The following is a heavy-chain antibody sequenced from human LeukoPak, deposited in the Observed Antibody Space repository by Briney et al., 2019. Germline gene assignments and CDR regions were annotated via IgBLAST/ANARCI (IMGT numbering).Heavy chain of an antibody. D-gene: IGHD6-19*01. V-gene: IGHV3-23*01. CDR3: AKGRQWLPPTPLDAFDI. J-gene: IGHJ3*02. CDR2: ISGSGGST. Sequence: GGSLRLSCAASGFTFSSYAMSWVRQAPGKGLEWVSAISGSGGSTYYADSVKGRFTISRDNSKNTLYLQMNSLRAEDTAVYYCAKGRQWLPPTPLDAFDIWGQGTMVTVSS. CDR1: GFTFSSYA.